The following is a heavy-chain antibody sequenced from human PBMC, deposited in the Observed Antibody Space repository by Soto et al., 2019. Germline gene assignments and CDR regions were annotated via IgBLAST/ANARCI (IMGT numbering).Heavy chain of an antibody. CDR1: GYTFTSYY. D-gene: IGHD3-9*01. CDR2: INPSGGST. V-gene: IGHV1-46*01. CDR3: AREVHYDILMMDEGYGMDV. Sequence: ASVKVSCKASGYTFTSYYMHWVRQAPGQGLEWMGIINPSGGSTSYAQKFQGRVTMTRDTSTSTVYMELSSLRSEDTAVYYCAREVHYDILMMDEGYGMDVWGQGTTVTVSS. J-gene: IGHJ6*02.